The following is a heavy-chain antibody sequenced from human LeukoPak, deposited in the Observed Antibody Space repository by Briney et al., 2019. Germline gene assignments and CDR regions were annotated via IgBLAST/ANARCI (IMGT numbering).Heavy chain of an antibody. V-gene: IGHV3-53*01. CDR1: GFTVITND. CDR2: LYSDGNT. J-gene: IGHJ4*02. Sequence: GGSPRLSCAASGFTVITNDMTWVRQAPGKGLEWVSVLYSDGNTKYADSVQGRFTISRDNSKNTLYLEMNSLSPDDTAVYYCARGVEPLAANTLAYWGQGTLVTVSS. CDR3: ARGVEPLAANTLAY. D-gene: IGHD1-14*01.